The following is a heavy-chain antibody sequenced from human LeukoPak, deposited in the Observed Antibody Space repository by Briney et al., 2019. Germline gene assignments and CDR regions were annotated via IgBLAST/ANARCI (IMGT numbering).Heavy chain of an antibody. J-gene: IGHJ4*02. V-gene: IGHV1-18*01. CDR3: AKVSPRDYYYDSSCSYY. D-gene: IGHD3-22*01. Sequence: ASVKVSCKSSGYTFTSYGISWVRQAPGQGLEWMGWISAHNGNTNYAQKLQGRVTLTTDTSTSTAYMELRRLRADDTARDYCAKVSPRDYYYDSSCSYYWGQGTPVTVSS. CDR2: ISAHNGNT. CDR1: GYTFTSYG.